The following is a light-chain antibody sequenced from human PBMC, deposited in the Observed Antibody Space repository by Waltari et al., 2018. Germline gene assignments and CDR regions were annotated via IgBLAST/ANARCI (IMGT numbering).Light chain of an antibody. CDR3: QQRRDWPLT. Sequence: DIVLTQSPATLSLSPGERVTLSCRASQSINNYLAWYQQRPGQAPRRLIYDASNRATGIPARFSGSGSGTDFTLTISSREPEDFAVYYCQQRRDWPLTFGGGTTVDIK. J-gene: IGKJ4*01. CDR2: DAS. V-gene: IGKV3-11*01. CDR1: QSINNY.